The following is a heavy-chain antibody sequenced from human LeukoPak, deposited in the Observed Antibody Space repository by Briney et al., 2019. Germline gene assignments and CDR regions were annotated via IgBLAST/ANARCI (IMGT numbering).Heavy chain of an antibody. Sequence: SETLSLTCTVSGGSISSSSYYWGWIRQPPGKGLEWIGSVYYSGSTYYNPSPKSRVTISVDTSKNQFSLKLSSVTAADTAVYYCARPGGYCSSTSCYLGAFDIWGQGTMVTVSS. D-gene: IGHD2-2*01. CDR3: ARPGGYCSSTSCYLGAFDI. V-gene: IGHV4-39*01. J-gene: IGHJ3*02. CDR2: VYYSGST. CDR1: GGSISSSSYY.